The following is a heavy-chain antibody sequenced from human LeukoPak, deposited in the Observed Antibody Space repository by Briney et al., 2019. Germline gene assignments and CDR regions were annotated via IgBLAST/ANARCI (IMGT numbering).Heavy chain of an antibody. J-gene: IGHJ4*02. Sequence: PGGSLRLSCAASGFTFDDYGMSWVRQAPGKGLEWVSGINWNGGSTGYADSVKGRFTISRDNAKNTLYLQMNSLRAEDTAVYYCARSSYTAMAKYYFDYWGQGTQVTVSS. V-gene: IGHV3-20*04. CDR1: GFTFDDYG. CDR3: ARSSYTAMAKYYFDY. D-gene: IGHD5-18*01. CDR2: INWNGGST.